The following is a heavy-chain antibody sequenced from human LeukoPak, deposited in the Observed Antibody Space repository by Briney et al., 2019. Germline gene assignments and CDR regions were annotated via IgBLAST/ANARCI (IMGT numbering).Heavy chain of an antibody. V-gene: IGHV3-23*01. Sequence: GGSLRLSCAASGFTFSSYAMSWVRQAPGKGLEWVSAISGSGGSTYYADSVKGRFTISRDNARSSLFLQMNSLRGDDTAVYYCARILRYFDGAFDYWGQGTLVTVSS. CDR2: ISGSGGST. CDR1: GFTFSSYA. J-gene: IGHJ4*02. CDR3: ARILRYFDGAFDY. D-gene: IGHD3-9*01.